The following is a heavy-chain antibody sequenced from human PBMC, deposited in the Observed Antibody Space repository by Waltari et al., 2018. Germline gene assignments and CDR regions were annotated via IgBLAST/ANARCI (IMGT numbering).Heavy chain of an antibody. CDR1: GGTFSSYA. V-gene: IGHV1-69*12. CDR2: IIPIFGTA. J-gene: IGHJ3*02. D-gene: IGHD3-10*01. CDR3: ARARYYYGSGSYYNPAYDAFDI. Sequence: QVQLVQSGAEVKKPGSSVKVSCKASGGTFSSYAISWVRPAPGQGLEWMGGIIPIFGTANYAQKFQGRVTITADESTSTAYMELSSLRSEDTAVYYCARARYYYGSGSYYNPAYDAFDIWGQGTMVTVSS.